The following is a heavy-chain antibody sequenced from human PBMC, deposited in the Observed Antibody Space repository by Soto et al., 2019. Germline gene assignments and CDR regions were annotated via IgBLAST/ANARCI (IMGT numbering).Heavy chain of an antibody. CDR3: ARAGLGLAFDS. CDR2: IYHSGAS. V-gene: IGHV4-4*02. CDR1: GDSMNNNNW. D-gene: IGHD6-19*01. Sequence: QVQLQESGPGLVKPSGTLSLTCAVSGDSMNNNNWWSWVRQSPRKGLEWIAEIYHSGASNYNPSLQSRVTISIDKSEKQFSLKLTSVTAADTAVYYCARAGLGLAFDSWGPGALVTVSS. J-gene: IGHJ5*01.